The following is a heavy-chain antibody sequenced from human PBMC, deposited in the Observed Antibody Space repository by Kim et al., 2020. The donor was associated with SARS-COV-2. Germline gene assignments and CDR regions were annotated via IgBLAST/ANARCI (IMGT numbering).Heavy chain of an antibody. Sequence: SETLSLTCAVYGGSFSGYYWSWIRQPPGKGLEWIGEINHSGSTNYNPSLKSRVTISVDTSKNQFSLKLSSVTAADTAVYYCARGRGGYYYFWFDPWGQGT. J-gene: IGHJ5*02. CDR3: ARGRGGYYYFWFDP. D-gene: IGHD3-22*01. CDR1: GGSFSGYY. CDR2: INHSGST. V-gene: IGHV4-34*01.